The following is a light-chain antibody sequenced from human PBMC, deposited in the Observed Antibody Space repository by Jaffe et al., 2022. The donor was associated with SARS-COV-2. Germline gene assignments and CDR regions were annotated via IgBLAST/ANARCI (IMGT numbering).Light chain of an antibody. Sequence: DIVMTQTPLSSPVTLGQPASISCRSSESLVNTEGNTHLIWLQQRPGQPPRPLIYQVSNRFSGVPDRFSGSGAGTDFTLKITRVEAEDVGVYYCMQATHFPRTFGQGTRVEIK. J-gene: IGKJ1*01. CDR3: MQATHFPRT. CDR2: QVS. CDR1: ESLVNTEGNTH. V-gene: IGKV2-24*01.